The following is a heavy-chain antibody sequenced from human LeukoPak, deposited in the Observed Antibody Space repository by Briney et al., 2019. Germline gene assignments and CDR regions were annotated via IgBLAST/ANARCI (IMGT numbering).Heavy chain of an antibody. Sequence: GGSLRLSCAASGFTFSSYAMSWVRQAPGKGLEWVSAISGSGGSTYYADSVKGRFTISRDNSKNTLYLQMNSLRAEDTAVYYCVPRNEWSCYMDVWGKGTTVTVSS. CDR2: ISGSGGST. V-gene: IGHV3-23*01. CDR1: GFTFSSYA. CDR3: VPRNEWSCYMDV. J-gene: IGHJ6*03. D-gene: IGHD3-3*01.